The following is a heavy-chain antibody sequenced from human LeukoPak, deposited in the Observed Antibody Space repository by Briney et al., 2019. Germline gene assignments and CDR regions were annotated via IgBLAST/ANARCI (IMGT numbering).Heavy chain of an antibody. CDR3: ARARDGYNYYPFDY. D-gene: IGHD5-24*01. J-gene: IGHJ4*02. CDR1: GFTFGDYY. V-gene: IGHV3-11*01. Sequence: PGGSLRLSCAASGFTFGDYYMNWIRQAPGKGLEWISYRSSSGNTIYYADSVKGRFTISRDNAKNSLYLQMNSLRAEDTAVYYCARARDGYNYYPFDYWGQGTLVTVSS. CDR2: RSSSGNTI.